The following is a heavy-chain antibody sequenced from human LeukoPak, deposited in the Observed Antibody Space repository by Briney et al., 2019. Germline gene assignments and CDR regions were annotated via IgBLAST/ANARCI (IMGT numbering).Heavy chain of an antibody. CDR3: VGGPGY. V-gene: IGHV3-7*01. J-gene: IGHJ4*02. CDR1: GFTFSSYW. Sequence: GGSLRLSCAASGFTFSSYWMSWVRQTPGKGLEWVANIKKDASEKYYVDSVKGRFTISRDNAKNSLNLQMNSLRIEDTAAYYCVGGPGYWGQGTLVAVSS. D-gene: IGHD3-10*01. CDR2: IKKDASEK.